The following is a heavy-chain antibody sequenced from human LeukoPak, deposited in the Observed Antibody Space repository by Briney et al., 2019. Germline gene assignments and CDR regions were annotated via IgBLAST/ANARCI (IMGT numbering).Heavy chain of an antibody. J-gene: IGHJ4*02. CDR2: IYHSGST. Sequence: SETLSLTCTVSGYSISSGYYWGWIRQPPGKGLEWIGSIYHSGSTNYNPSLKSRVTMSVDTSKNQFSLKLSSVTAADTAVYYCAREVAVAGAFDYWGQGTLVTVSS. CDR1: GYSISSGYY. CDR3: AREVAVAGAFDY. D-gene: IGHD6-19*01. V-gene: IGHV4-38-2*02.